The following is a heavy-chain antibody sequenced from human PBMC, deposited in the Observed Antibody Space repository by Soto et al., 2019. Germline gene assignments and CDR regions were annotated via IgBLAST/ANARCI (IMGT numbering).Heavy chain of an antibody. D-gene: IGHD3-9*01. CDR2: IYYSGST. CDR1: VGSISSGGYY. Sequence: LSLTCSVSVGSISSGGYYWSWIRQHPGKGLEWIGYIYYSGSTYYNPSLKSRVTISVDTSKNQFSLKLSSVTAADTAVYYCARFLLGDILTGERAFDIWGQGTMVT. CDR3: ARFLLGDILTGERAFDI. V-gene: IGHV4-31*03. J-gene: IGHJ3*02.